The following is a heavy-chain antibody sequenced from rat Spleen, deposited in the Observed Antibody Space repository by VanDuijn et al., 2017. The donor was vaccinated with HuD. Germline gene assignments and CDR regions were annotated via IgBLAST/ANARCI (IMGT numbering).Heavy chain of an antibody. CDR1: GFSLTSYH. CDR2: MWSDGNT. J-gene: IGHJ4*01. CDR3: AREGGGVVMDA. D-gene: IGHD4-3*01. Sequence: VQLKESGPGLVQPSQTLSLTCTVSGFSLTSYHVHWVRQPPGKGLEWMGVMWSDGNTSYNSTLKSRLSISRGTSKCQVFVEMSSLQTEDTATYYCAREGGGVVMDAWGQGASVTVSS. V-gene: IGHV2-32*01.